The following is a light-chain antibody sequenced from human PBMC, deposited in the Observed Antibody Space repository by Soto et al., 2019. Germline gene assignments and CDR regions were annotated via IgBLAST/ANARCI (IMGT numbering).Light chain of an antibody. CDR1: QSVSSY. Sequence: TQSPYTLCASVGDRVTITCRGSQSVSSYLAWYQQKPGQAPRLLIYDASNRATGISARFSVSESWTDFTVTISSLEPEDFAVYYCQQRSKWPPEVTFGQGTRLEIK. CDR2: DAS. V-gene: IGKV3-11*01. CDR3: QQRSKWPPEVT. J-gene: IGKJ5*01.